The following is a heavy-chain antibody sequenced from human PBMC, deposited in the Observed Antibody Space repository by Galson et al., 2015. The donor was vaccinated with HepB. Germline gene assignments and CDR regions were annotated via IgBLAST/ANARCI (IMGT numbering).Heavy chain of an antibody. Sequence: SLRLSCAASGFSFSTYGMHWVRQAPGKGLEWVAVIWYDGNNKDYADSVKGRFTISRDNSKNTLYLQMNSLRVVDTALYYCAKECNGSESHYDDGFDVWGQGTIVIVSS. J-gene: IGHJ3*01. CDR2: IWYDGNNK. V-gene: IGHV3-33*06. CDR3: AKECNGSESHYDDGFDV. D-gene: IGHD3-10*01. CDR1: GFSFSTYG.